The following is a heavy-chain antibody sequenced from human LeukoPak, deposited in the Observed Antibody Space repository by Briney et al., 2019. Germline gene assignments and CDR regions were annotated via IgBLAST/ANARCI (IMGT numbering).Heavy chain of an antibody. D-gene: IGHD6-13*01. CDR3: ARDHWTFRGIAFDY. Sequence: PGGSLRLSCAASGFTFSSYSMNWVRQAPGKGLEWVSSISSSSSYIYYADSVKGRFTISRDNAKNSLYLQMNSLRAEDTAVYYCARDHWTFRGIAFDYWGQGTLVSVSS. CDR2: ISSSSSYI. V-gene: IGHV3-21*01. CDR1: GFTFSSYS. J-gene: IGHJ4*02.